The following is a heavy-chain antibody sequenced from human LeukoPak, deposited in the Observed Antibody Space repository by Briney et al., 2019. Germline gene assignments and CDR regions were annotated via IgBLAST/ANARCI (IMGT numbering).Heavy chain of an antibody. CDR1: GFTFSTYA. CDR2: MSGNGGRT. J-gene: IGHJ4*02. D-gene: IGHD1-1*01. Sequence: GGSLRLSCAASGFTFSTYAMSWVRQAPGKGLEWVSLMSGNGGRTNYADSVKGRFTIFRDSAKNSLYLQMISLRDEDTAVYYCARNRRVLEVSYFDYWGQGTLVTVSS. V-gene: IGHV3-23*01. CDR3: ARNRRVLEVSYFDY.